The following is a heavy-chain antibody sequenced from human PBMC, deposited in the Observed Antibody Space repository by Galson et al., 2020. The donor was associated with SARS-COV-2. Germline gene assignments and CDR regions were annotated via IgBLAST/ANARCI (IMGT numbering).Heavy chain of an antibody. J-gene: IGHJ6*02. CDR1: GFTFSSYE. V-gene: IGHV3-48*03. D-gene: IGHD4-17*01. CDR3: AREPTVTTDWYYYGMDV. Sequence: GGSLRLSCAASGFTFSSYEMNWVRQAPGKGLEWVSYISSSGSTIYYADSVKGRFTISRDNAKNSLYLQMNSLRAEDTAVYYCAREPTVTTDWYYYGMDVWGRGTTVTVSS. CDR2: ISSSGSTI.